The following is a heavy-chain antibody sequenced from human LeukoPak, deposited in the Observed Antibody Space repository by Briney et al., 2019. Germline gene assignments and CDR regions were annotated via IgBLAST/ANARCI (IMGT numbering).Heavy chain of an antibody. CDR3: ARDVSRILYYYYMDV. CDR2: IYYSGST. Sequence: SETLSLTCSVSGGSISSSSYYWGWIRQPPGKGLEWIGSIYYSGSTYYNPSLKSRVTISIDTSTNQFSLKLSSVTAADTAVYYCARDVSRILYYYYMDVWGKGTTVTVSS. CDR1: GGSISSSSYY. D-gene: IGHD2-15*01. J-gene: IGHJ6*03. V-gene: IGHV4-39*02.